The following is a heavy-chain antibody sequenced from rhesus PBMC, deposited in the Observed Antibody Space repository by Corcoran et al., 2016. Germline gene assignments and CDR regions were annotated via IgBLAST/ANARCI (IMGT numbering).Heavy chain of an antibody. CDR1: GFTFSSYG. Sequence: EVQLVESGGGLVQPGGSLRLSCAASGFTFSSYGMHWVRQAPGKGLEWVAVISYDGSMKYYADSVKDRFTISRDNSKNMLYLQMNNLKLEDTAVYYCARDGGVLQFLDWLPRAEYFEFWGQGALVTVSS. CDR2: ISYDGSMK. J-gene: IGHJ1*01. V-gene: IGHV3-54*02. CDR3: ARDGGVLQFLDWLPRAEYFEF. D-gene: IGHD3-3*01.